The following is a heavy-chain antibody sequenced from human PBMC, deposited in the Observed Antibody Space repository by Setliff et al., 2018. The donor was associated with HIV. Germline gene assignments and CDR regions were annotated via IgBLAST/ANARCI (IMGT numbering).Heavy chain of an antibody. Sequence: ASVKVSCKASGGTFSNYVISWVRQAPGQGLEWMGGIITNFGTSNYAQKFQGRVTLTTDESTSTANMELSSLRSEDTAVYYCARDRDYFYGGMDVWGPGTTVTVSS. D-gene: IGHD4-17*01. V-gene: IGHV1-69*05. CDR3: ARDRDYFYGGMDV. CDR2: IITNFGTS. CDR1: GGTFSNYV. J-gene: IGHJ6*02.